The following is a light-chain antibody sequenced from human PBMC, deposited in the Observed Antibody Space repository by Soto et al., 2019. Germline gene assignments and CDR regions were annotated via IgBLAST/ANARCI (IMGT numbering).Light chain of an antibody. Sequence: DIQMTHSPSTLSQSVVDRVTITFRASRSISDWLAWYQQKLGRAPRLLIYDASSLESGVPSRFSGSGYGTEFTLTISSLQPDDFATYYCQQYNTYSSLNFGGGTKVDIK. J-gene: IGKJ4*01. CDR3: QQYNTYSSLN. V-gene: IGKV1-5*01. CDR2: DAS. CDR1: RSISDW.